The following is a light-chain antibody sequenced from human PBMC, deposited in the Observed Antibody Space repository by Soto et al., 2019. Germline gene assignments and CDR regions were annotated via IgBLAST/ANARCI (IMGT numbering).Light chain of an antibody. J-gene: IGLJ2*01. CDR3: AAWDDSLNGVV. CDR1: SSNIGSNT. CDR2: SNN. V-gene: IGLV1-44*01. Sequence: QSVLTQPPSASGTPGQRVTISCSGSSSNIGSNTVNWYQQLPGTAPKLLIDSNNQRPSGVPDRFSDSKSGTSASLAISGLQSEDEADYYCAAWDDSLNGVVFGGGTKLTVL.